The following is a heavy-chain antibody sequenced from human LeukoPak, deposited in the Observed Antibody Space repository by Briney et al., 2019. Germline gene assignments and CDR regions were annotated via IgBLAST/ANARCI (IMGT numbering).Heavy chain of an antibody. Sequence: GGSLRLSCAASGFTSSSYGMHWVRQAPGKGLEWISGISGSGASTYYADSVKGRFTISRDDSRNTLYPQMNSLRGDDTAVYYCAKDVGKWESLHFFDYWGQGTLVTVSS. CDR2: ISGSGAST. CDR1: GFTSSSYG. CDR3: AKDVGKWESLHFFDY. D-gene: IGHD1-26*01. V-gene: IGHV3-23*01. J-gene: IGHJ4*02.